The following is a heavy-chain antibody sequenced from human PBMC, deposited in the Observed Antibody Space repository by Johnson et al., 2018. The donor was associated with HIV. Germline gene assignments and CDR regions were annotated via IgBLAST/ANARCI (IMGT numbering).Heavy chain of an antibody. D-gene: IGHD6-19*01. CDR3: AKDQGKAVAAPDAFDI. J-gene: IGHJ3*02. CDR1: GFTFRSYA. V-gene: IGHV3-30*04. Sequence: QVQVVESGGGLVKPGGSLRLSCTASGFTFRSYAMHWVRQAPGKGLEWVALISYDGSNKYYADSVKGRVTISRDNSKNTLYLQMNSLRAEDTAVYYCAKDQGKAVAAPDAFDIWGQGTMVTVSS. CDR2: ISYDGSNK.